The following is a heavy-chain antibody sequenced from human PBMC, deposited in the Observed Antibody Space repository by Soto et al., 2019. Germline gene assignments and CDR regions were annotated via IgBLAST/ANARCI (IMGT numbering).Heavy chain of an antibody. Sequence: WASVKVSCKASGFTFSSSAVQWVRQARGQRLEWIGWIVVGSGNTNYAQKFQERVTITRDMSTSTAYMELSSLRSEDTAVYYCAALSIAARYYYYGMDVWGQGTTVTVSS. CDR3: AALSIAARYYYYGMDV. CDR1: GFTFSSSA. J-gene: IGHJ6*02. D-gene: IGHD6-6*01. CDR2: IVVGSGNT. V-gene: IGHV1-58*01.